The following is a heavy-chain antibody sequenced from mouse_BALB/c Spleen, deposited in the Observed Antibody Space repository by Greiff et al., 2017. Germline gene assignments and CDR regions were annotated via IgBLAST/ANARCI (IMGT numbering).Heavy chain of an antibody. V-gene: IGHV1-4*02. Sequence: LVESAAELARPGASVKMSCKASGYTFTSYTMHWVKQRPGQGLEWIGYINPSSGYTEYNQKFKDKTTLTADKSSSTAYMQLSSLTSEDSAVYYCTTATDYWGQGTTLTVSS. CDR3: TTATDY. D-gene: IGHD1-2*01. J-gene: IGHJ2*01. CDR2: INPSSGYT. CDR1: GYTFTSYT.